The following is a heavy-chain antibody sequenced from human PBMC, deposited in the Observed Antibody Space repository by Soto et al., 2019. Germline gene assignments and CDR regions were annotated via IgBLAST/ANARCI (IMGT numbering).Heavy chain of an antibody. CDR3: ARSTRYCTNGVCYYVFDY. D-gene: IGHD2-8*01. V-gene: IGHV4-4*07. J-gene: IGHJ4*02. Sequence: PSETLSLTCTVSGGSISSYYWSWIRQPAGKGLEWIGRIYTSGSTNYNPSLKSRVTMSVDTSKNQFSLKLSSVTAADTAVYYCARSTRYCTNGVCYYVFDYWGQGTLVTVSS. CDR1: GGSISSYY. CDR2: IYTSGST.